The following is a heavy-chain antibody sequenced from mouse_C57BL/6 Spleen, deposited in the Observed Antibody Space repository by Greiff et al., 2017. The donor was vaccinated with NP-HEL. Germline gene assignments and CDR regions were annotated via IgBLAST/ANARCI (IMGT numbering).Heavy chain of an antibody. CDR2: IYPGDGDT. Sequence: QVQLKESGPELVKPGASVKISCKASGYAFSSSWMNWVKQRPGKGLEWIGRIYPGDGDTNYNGKFKGKATLTADKSSSTAYMQLSSLTSEDSAVYFCAIYDGYYLYAMDYWGQGTSVTVSS. V-gene: IGHV1-82*01. CDR1: GYAFSSSW. CDR3: AIYDGYYLYAMDY. D-gene: IGHD2-3*01. J-gene: IGHJ4*01.